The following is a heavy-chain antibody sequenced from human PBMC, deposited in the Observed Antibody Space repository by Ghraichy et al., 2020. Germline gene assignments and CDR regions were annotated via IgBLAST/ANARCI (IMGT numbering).Heavy chain of an antibody. Sequence: SETLSLTCTVSGGSISSYYWSWIRQPPGKGLEWIGYIYYSGSTNYNPSLKSRVTISVDTSKNQFSLKLSSVTAADTAVYYCARHGGYCSGGSCYSGDYYYGMDVWGQGTTVTVSS. V-gene: IGHV4-59*01. CDR1: GGSISSYY. CDR2: IYYSGST. CDR3: ARHGGYCSGGSCYSGDYYYGMDV. J-gene: IGHJ6*02. D-gene: IGHD2-15*01.